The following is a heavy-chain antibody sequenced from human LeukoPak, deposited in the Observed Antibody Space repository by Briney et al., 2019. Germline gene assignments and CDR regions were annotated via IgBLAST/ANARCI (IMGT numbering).Heavy chain of an antibody. CDR2: IWYGGSDK. J-gene: IGHJ4*02. Sequence: GGSLRLSCAACGFTFSRDGMHWVRQAPGKGLEWVAVIWYGGSDKYYADSVKGRFTISRDNSKNTVYLQMSSLKTEDTAIYYCATNDRQWPPYWGQGTLVTVSS. CDR3: ATNDRQWPPY. V-gene: IGHV3-33*08. D-gene: IGHD6-19*01. CDR1: GFTFSRDG.